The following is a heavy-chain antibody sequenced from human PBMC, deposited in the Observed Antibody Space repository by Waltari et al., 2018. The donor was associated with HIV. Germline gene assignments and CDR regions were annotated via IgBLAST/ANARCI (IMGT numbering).Heavy chain of an antibody. J-gene: IGHJ3*02. CDR1: GGSISSYY. CDR3: ARVIYDFWSGYYTPDAFDI. D-gene: IGHD3-3*01. CDR2: IYYNRRT. V-gene: IGHV4-59*01. Sequence: QVQLQESGPGLVKPSEPLSLTCTVSGGSISSYYWGWIRQPPGKGLEWIGYIYYNRRTTSNPSLKSRVTISVDTSKIQFSLKLSSVTASDTAVYYCARVIYDFWSGYYTPDAFDIWGQGTMVTVSS.